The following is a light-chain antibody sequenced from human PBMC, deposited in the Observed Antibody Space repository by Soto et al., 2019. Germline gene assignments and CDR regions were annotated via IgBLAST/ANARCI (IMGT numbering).Light chain of an antibody. V-gene: IGKV2-24*01. Sequence: DVVMTQSPLSLPVTLGQPASISCRSSQSLVHSDGNTYLSWLHQRPGQPPRLLIYKISKRLSGVPDRFSGSGAGTSFTLKISRVEAQDVGIYFCMQSLQLRTFGQGTKVDIK. CDR2: KIS. J-gene: IGKJ1*01. CDR1: QSLVHSDGNTY. CDR3: MQSLQLRT.